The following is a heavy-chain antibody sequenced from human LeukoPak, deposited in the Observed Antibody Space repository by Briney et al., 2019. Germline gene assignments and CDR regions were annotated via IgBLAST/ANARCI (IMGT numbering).Heavy chain of an antibody. V-gene: IGHV3-9*01. CDR1: GFTFDDYA. CDR2: ISWNSGSI. J-gene: IGHJ4*02. CDR3: ARDPDPYIVVVPAANFDY. Sequence: GGSLRLSCAASGFTFDDYAMHWVRQAPGKGLEWVSGISWNSGSIGYADSVKGRFTISRDNAKNSLYLQMNSLRAEDTAVYYCARDPDPYIVVVPAANFDYWGQGTLVTVSS. D-gene: IGHD2-2*01.